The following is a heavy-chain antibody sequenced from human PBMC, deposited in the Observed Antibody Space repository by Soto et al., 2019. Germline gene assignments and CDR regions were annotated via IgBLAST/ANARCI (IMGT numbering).Heavy chain of an antibody. J-gene: IGHJ4*02. Sequence: QVQLVQSGAEVKKPGASVKVSCKASGYTFTSYDINWVRQATGQELEWMGWMNPNSGNTGYAQKFQGRVTMTRNTSISTAYMEISSMRSEVTAVYYCAIGNSVSAAGTGDYWGQGNLVTVSS. D-gene: IGHD6-13*01. CDR2: MNPNSGNT. CDR1: GYTFTSYD. V-gene: IGHV1-8*01. CDR3: AIGNSVSAAGTGDY.